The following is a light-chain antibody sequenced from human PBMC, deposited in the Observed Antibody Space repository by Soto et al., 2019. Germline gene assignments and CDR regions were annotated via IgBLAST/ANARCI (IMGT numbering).Light chain of an antibody. J-gene: IGKJ4*01. Sequence: DIQMTQSPSSLSASVGAGVTITCRASQSISSYLNWYQQKPGKAPNLMIYAASSLQSGVPSRFSGSGSGTDCTLTISSLQPEDVATYYCQQSYSTPVTLCGGTKVDIK. CDR2: AAS. V-gene: IGKV1-39*01. CDR1: QSISSY. CDR3: QQSYSTPVT.